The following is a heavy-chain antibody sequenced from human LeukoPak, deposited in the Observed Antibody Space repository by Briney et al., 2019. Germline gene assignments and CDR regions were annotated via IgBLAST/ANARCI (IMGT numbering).Heavy chain of an antibody. CDR2: INPSGGST. V-gene: IGHV1-46*01. D-gene: IGHD1-26*01. CDR1: GYTLTSYY. CDR3: ARKVVGATHFDY. Sequence: ASVKVSCTASGYTLTSYYMHWVRQAPGQGLEWMGIINPSGGSTSYAQKFQGRVTMTRDTSTSTDYMELSSLRPEDTAVYYCARKVVGATHFDYWGQGTLVTVSS. J-gene: IGHJ4*02.